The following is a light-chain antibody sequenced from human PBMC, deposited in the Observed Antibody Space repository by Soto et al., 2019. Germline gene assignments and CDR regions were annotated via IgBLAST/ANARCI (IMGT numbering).Light chain of an antibody. CDR1: QSISSW. CDR3: QQYNSYAYT. CDR2: KAS. Sequence: DIQMTQSPSTLSASVGDRVTITCRASQSISSWLAWYQQKPGKAPKLLIYKASSLESGVPSRFSGSGSGTEFTRTISSLQPDDFAPYYCQQYNSYAYTFGQGTKLEIK. J-gene: IGKJ2*01. V-gene: IGKV1-5*03.